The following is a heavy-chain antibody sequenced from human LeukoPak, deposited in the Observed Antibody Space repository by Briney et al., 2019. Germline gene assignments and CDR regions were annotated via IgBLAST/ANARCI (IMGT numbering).Heavy chain of an antibody. Sequence: ASVKVSCKASGGTFSTYAISWVRQAPGQGLEWVGRIVPILGTANYAQNFQGRVTITAARSTTTAYMELSSLRSEDTAVYYCARVPQGSSWPYYFDYWGQGTLVTVSS. CDR3: ARVPQGSSWPYYFDY. V-gene: IGHV1-69*04. D-gene: IGHD6-13*01. CDR1: GGTFSTYA. J-gene: IGHJ4*02. CDR2: IVPILGTA.